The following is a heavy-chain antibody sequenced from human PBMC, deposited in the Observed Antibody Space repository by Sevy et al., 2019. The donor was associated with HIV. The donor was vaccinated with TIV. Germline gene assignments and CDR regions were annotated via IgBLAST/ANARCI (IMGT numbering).Heavy chain of an antibody. J-gene: IGHJ6*02. D-gene: IGHD4-17*01. V-gene: IGHV3-30-3*01. CDR3: AREGTVTTYGMDV. CDR2: ISYDGSDK. CDR1: GFTFSSYA. Sequence: RGSLRLSCAASGFTFSSYAMHWVRQAPGKGLEWVAVISYDGSDKYYADSVKGRFTISRDNSKNTLYLQMNSLRAEDTAVYYCAREGTVTTYGMDVWGQGTTVTVSS.